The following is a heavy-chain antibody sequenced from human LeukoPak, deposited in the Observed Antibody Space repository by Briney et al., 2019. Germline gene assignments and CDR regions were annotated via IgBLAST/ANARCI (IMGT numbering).Heavy chain of an antibody. D-gene: IGHD2-2*01. Sequence: GGSLRLSCAASGFTFSNYAMHWVRQAPGKGLEWVAVISYDGSNKYYADSVKGRFTISRDNSKNTLYLQMNSLRAEDTAVYYCARERVVVPAATTNYYYYGMDVWGQGTTVTVSS. CDR1: GFTFSNYA. V-gene: IGHV3-30*04. J-gene: IGHJ6*02. CDR3: ARERVVVPAATTNYYYYGMDV. CDR2: ISYDGSNK.